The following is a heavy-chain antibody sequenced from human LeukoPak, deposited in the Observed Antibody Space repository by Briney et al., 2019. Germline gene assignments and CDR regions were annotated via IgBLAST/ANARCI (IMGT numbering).Heavy chain of an antibody. CDR3: AGGGGLDV. J-gene: IGHJ6*02. V-gene: IGHV3-7*03. D-gene: IGHD3-16*01. CDR2: INHNGNVN. Sequence: GGSLRLSCAASGFTFSSYWMNWARQAPGKGLEWVASINHNGNVNYYVDSVKGRFTISRDNAKNSLYLQMSNLRAEDTAVYFCAGGGGLDVWGQGATVTVSS. CDR1: GFTFSSYW.